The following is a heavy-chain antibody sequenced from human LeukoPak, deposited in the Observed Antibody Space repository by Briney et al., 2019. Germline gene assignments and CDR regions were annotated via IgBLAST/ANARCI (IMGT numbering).Heavy chain of an antibody. V-gene: IGHV3-21*01. CDR2: ISSSSRYI. J-gene: IGHJ6*02. D-gene: IGHD5-24*01. Sequence: PGGTLRLSCAASGFTFSSYSRNWDRQAQGKGREWGSSISSSSRYIYYADSVQSRLTISTDTANNSLYLQMISLRAEDTAVYYCARYAQVEMAPPGYYYGMDVWGQGTTVTVSS. CDR1: GFTFSSYS. CDR3: ARYAQVEMAPPGYYYGMDV.